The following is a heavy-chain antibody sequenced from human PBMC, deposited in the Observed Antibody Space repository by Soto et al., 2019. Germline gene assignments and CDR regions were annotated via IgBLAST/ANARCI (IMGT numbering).Heavy chain of an antibody. CDR3: ARRRGYSYGPFDY. J-gene: IGHJ4*02. CDR2: IYHSGST. Sequence: PSETLSLTCAVSGGSISIGGYSWIWILQPPGKGLEWIGYIYHSGSTYYNPSLKSRVTISVDRSKNQFSLKLSSVTAADTAVYYCARRRGYSYGPFDYWGQGTLVTVSS. D-gene: IGHD5-18*01. V-gene: IGHV4-30-2*01. CDR1: GGSISIGGYS.